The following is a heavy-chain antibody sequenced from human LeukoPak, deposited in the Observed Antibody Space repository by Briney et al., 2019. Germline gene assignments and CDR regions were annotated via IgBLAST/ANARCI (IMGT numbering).Heavy chain of an antibody. V-gene: IGHV3-23*01. D-gene: IGHD3-22*01. CDR2: ITAGGDYT. CDR1: GFTFRSHA. CDR3: VKVKFEGSDYYPHGSSFDY. J-gene: IGHJ4*02. Sequence: GTSLRLSCVASGFTFRSHAMTWVRQAPGKGLEWVSTITAGGDYTYYADSVKGRFTISRDNSKNTLYLQMNSLRDEDTAVYYCVKVKFEGSDYYPHGSSFDYWGQGSLVTVSS.